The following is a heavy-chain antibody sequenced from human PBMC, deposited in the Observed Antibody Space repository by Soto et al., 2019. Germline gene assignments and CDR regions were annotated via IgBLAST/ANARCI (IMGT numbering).Heavy chain of an antibody. Sequence: QVQLVQSGAEVKKPGASVKVSCKASGYSFTSYGISWVRQAPGQGLEWMGWISAYNGNTKYAQKLQGRVTMTTDTSTSTAYMELRSVRPDATAVYCCARDLAVAMIACWGQGTLVTVSS. V-gene: IGHV1-18*01. J-gene: IGHJ4*02. CDR2: ISAYNGNT. CDR1: GYSFTSYG. CDR3: ARDLAVAMIAC. D-gene: IGHD6-19*01.